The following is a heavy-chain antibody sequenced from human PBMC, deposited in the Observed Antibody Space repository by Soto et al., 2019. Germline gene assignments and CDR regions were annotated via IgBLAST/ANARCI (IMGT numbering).Heavy chain of an antibody. CDR1: GGSISSGGYS. CDR2: IYHSGST. Sequence: TLSLTCAVSGGSISSGGYSWSWIRQPPGKGLEWIGYIYHSGSTYYNPSLKSRVTISVDRSKNQFSLKLSSVTAADTAFYYCATGCGRTFDYWGKGTLVTFSS. J-gene: IGHJ4*02. D-gene: IGHD2-15*01. CDR3: ATGCGRTFDY. V-gene: IGHV4-30-2*01.